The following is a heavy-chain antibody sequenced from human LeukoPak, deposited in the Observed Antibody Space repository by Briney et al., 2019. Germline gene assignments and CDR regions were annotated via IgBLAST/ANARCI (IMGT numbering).Heavy chain of an antibody. CDR1: GDSVSSNSAT. J-gene: IGHJ4*02. CDR3: AGTGSYFRY. V-gene: IGHV6-1*01. Sequence: SQTLSLTCAISGDSVSSNSATWNCIRQSPSRGLEWLGRTYYRSKWYFDYGMSVKSRITINPDTSKNQFSLQLHSVTPDDTAVYLCAGTGSYFRYWDQGTLVTVSS. CDR2: TYYRSKWYF. D-gene: IGHD1-26*01.